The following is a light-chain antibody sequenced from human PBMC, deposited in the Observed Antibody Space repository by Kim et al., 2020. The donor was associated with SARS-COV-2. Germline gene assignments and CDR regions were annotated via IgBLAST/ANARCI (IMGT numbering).Light chain of an antibody. CDR2: DNN. J-gene: IGLJ2*01. CDR3: GTWDSSLSAVV. CDR1: SSNIGNNY. V-gene: IGLV1-51*01. Sequence: GRKVTISCSGSSSNIGNNYVSWYQQLPGTAPKLHIYDNNKRPSGIPDRFSGSKSGTSATLGITGLQTGDEADYYCGTWDSSLSAVVFGGGTQLTVL.